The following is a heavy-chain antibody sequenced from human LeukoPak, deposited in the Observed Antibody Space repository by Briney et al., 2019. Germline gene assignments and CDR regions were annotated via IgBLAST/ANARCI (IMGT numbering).Heavy chain of an antibody. D-gene: IGHD1-26*01. CDR2: INGGGTNT. CDR1: GFTLSTYW. Sequence: PGGSLRLSCAASGFTLSTYWMHWVRQAPGKGLVWVSRINGGGTNTGYADSVKGRFTISKDNGKNTLYLQMNSLRSEDTAVYYCGRETSGSLSNWGQGTLVAVSS. CDR3: GRETSGSLSN. V-gene: IGHV3-74*01. J-gene: IGHJ4*02.